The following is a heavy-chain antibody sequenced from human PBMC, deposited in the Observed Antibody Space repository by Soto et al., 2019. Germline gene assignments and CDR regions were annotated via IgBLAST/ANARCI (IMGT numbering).Heavy chain of an antibody. CDR2: IYYTGST. D-gene: IGHD4-4*01. V-gene: IGHV4-59*01. Sequence: SETLSLTCTVSGGSISSYHWSWIRQPPGKGLEWIGYIYYTGSTNYNPSLKSRVTISVDTSKNQFSLDLTSATAADTAVYYCARGTVTTQYFDYWGQGTLVTVSS. CDR3: ARGTVTTQYFDY. CDR1: GGSISSYH. J-gene: IGHJ4*02.